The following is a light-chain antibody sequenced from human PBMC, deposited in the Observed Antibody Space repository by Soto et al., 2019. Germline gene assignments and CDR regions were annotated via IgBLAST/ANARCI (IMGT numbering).Light chain of an antibody. Sequence: EIVMTQSPATLSVSPGERATLSCRASQSVSSHLAWYQQNPGQAPRLLIYGASTRATGIPARFSGSGSSTEFTLTISSLQSEDFATYYCQQLNSYPQALTFGGGTKVEIK. CDR1: QSVSSH. CDR3: QQLNSYPQALT. V-gene: IGKV3-15*01. J-gene: IGKJ4*01. CDR2: GAS.